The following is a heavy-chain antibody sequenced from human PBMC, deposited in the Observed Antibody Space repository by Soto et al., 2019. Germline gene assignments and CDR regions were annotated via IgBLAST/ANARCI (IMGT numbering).Heavy chain of an antibody. V-gene: IGHV3-21*01. Sequence: EVQLVESGGGLVKPGGCLRLSCAASGFTFSSYSMNWVRQAPGKGLEWVSSISSSSSYIYDADSVKGRFTTSSDNAKNSLYLQINSLRAEDTAVYYCARDREGVGAGLFWGQGTMVTVSS. CDR1: GFTFSSYS. J-gene: IGHJ3*01. CDR3: ARDREGVGAGLF. CDR2: ISSSSSYI. D-gene: IGHD1-26*01.